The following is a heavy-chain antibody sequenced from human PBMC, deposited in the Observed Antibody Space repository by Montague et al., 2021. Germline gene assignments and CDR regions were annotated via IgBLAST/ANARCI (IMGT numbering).Heavy chain of an antibody. Sequence: SETLSLTCTVSRSFINSDYYWGLIRQPAGKGLELVGSVPHGGTTYYTPSLKRRGIISVDTSNNHSPLNLSSVTAADTAMYYCASARDRYDYMDIWGKGTTITVSS. CDR2: VPHGGTT. V-gene: IGHV4-38-2*02. CDR3: ASARDRYDYMDI. J-gene: IGHJ6*03. CDR1: RSFINSDYY.